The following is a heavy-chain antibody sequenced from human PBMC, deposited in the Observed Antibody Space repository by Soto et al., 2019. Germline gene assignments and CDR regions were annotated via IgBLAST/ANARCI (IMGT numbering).Heavy chain of an antibody. Sequence: QMQLVQSGPEVKKPGTSVKVSCKASGFTFTSSAVQWVRQARGQRLEWIGWIVVGSGNTNYAQKFQERVTITRDMSTSTAYMELSSLRSEDTAVYYCAASSGSYIIMLRAFDIWGQGTMVTVSS. J-gene: IGHJ3*02. CDR3: AASSGSYIIMLRAFDI. CDR2: IVVGSGNT. CDR1: GFTFTSSA. D-gene: IGHD1-26*01. V-gene: IGHV1-58*01.